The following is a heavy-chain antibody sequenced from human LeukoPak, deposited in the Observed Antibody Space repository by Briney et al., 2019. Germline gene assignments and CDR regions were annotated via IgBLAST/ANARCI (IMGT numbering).Heavy chain of an antibody. CDR1: GFTFSSYE. J-gene: IGHJ4*02. CDR3: ARGAVDASGSD. Sequence: GGSLRLSCAASGFTFSSYEMNWVRQAPGKGLEWVSIFYSDGSTYYADSVKGRFTLSRDSSKNTVFLQMNSLRAEDTAVYYCARGAVDASGSDWGQGTLVIVSS. D-gene: IGHD3-10*01. CDR2: FYSDGST. V-gene: IGHV3-66*01.